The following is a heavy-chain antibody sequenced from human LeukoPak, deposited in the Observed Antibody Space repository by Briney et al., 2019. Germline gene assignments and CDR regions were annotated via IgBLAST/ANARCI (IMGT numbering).Heavy chain of an antibody. J-gene: IGHJ4*02. CDR3: ARDHCGGDSCLGY. D-gene: IGHD2-21*01. V-gene: IGHV1-2*06. CDR2: IDPNSGCT. Sequence: GASVKVSCKTSGYTFTDYFMHWVRQAPGQGLEWLGRIDPNSGCTNYPQKFQGTVTMTRDTSISTVYMELSRLRSDDTAMYYCARDHCGGDSCLGYWGQGTLVTVSS. CDR1: GYTFTDYF.